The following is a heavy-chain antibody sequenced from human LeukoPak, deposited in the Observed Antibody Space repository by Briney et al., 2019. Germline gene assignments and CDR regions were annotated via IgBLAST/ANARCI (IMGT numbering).Heavy chain of an antibody. Sequence: PGGSLRLSCAASGFTFNNYAMSWVRQAPGKGLEWVSGISGSGANTYYADSVKGRFTISRDNSKNTLYLQMNSLRAEDTAVYYCARGGNWDLYYFDYWGQGTLVTVSS. CDR1: GFTFNNYA. CDR3: ARGGNWDLYYFDY. D-gene: IGHD7-27*01. J-gene: IGHJ4*02. V-gene: IGHV3-23*01. CDR2: ISGSGANT.